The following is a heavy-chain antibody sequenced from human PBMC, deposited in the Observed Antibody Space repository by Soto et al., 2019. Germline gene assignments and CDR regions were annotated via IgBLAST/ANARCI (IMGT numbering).Heavy chain of an antibody. V-gene: IGHV3-23*01. Sequence: EVQLLESGGGLVQPGGSLRLSCVASGFNFDVYAMSWVRQAPGKGLEWVSSFSSTGGSTYYAASVKGRFTISRDNSRKTLYLEMSSLRAEDTALYFCAKEEGGYYFDYWGRGTRVSVSS. J-gene: IGHJ4*02. CDR2: FSSTGGST. CDR1: GFNFDVYA. CDR3: AKEEGGYYFDY.